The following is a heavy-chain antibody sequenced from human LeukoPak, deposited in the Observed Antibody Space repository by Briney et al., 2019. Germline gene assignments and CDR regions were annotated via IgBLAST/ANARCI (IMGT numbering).Heavy chain of an antibody. J-gene: IGHJ5*02. D-gene: IGHD2-21*02. Sequence: SETLSLTCTVSGGSISSYYWSWIRQPPGKGLEWIGYIYYSGSTNYNPSLKSRVTISVDTSKNQFALKLSSVTAADTAVYYCARDRRGLAYCGGDCYWFDPWGQGTLVTVSS. CDR2: IYYSGST. CDR3: ARDRRGLAYCGGDCYWFDP. V-gene: IGHV4-59*01. CDR1: GGSISSYY.